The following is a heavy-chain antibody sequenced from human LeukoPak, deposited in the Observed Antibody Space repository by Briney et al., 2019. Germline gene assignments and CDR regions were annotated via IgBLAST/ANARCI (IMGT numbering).Heavy chain of an antibody. Sequence: ASVKVSCKASGYTFTTYGISWVRQAPGQGLEWMGWISAHNGKTNYPQKLQGRVTMTTDTSTSTAYMELRSLRSDDTAICYCARDQWWQLPHYFDYWGQGTLVTVSS. V-gene: IGHV1-18*01. CDR3: ARDQWWQLPHYFDY. CDR1: GYTFTTYG. J-gene: IGHJ4*02. CDR2: ISAHNGKT. D-gene: IGHD1-26*01.